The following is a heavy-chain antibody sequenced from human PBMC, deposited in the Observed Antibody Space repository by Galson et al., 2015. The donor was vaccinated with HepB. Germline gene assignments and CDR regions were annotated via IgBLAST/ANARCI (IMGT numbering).Heavy chain of an antibody. CDR2: FSYSGST. D-gene: IGHD6-19*01. CDR3: ARLYGWYSVDY. J-gene: IGHJ4*02. Sequence: ETLSLTCSVSGASISTYYWSWIRQAPGKGLEWIAYFSYSGSTKYANPSLKTRVTISEDMSKNQFSLHLSSVTAADTAVYYCARLYGWYSVDYWGQGTLVTVSS. CDR1: GASISTYY. V-gene: IGHV4-59*08.